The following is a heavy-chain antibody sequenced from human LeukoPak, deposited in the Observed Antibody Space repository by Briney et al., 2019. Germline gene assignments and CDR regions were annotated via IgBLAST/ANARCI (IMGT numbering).Heavy chain of an antibody. V-gene: IGHV3-30*03. CDR3: ARAGYYGGYNSYRFEY. J-gene: IGHJ4*02. CDR2: ISYDGRKK. D-gene: IGHD4-23*01. CDR1: GFTFSSYG. Sequence: GGSLRLSCAASGFTFSSYGMHWVRQAPGKGLEWVTVISYDGRKKNYVDSVKGRFTISRDNYKNTVYLQMNSLRPEDTAVYYCARAGYYGGYNSYRFEYWGLGTLVAVSS.